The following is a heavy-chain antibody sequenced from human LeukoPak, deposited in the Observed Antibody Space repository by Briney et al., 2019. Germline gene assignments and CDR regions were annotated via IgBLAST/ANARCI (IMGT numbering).Heavy chain of an antibody. Sequence: PSETLSLTCTVSGGSISSSSYYWGWIRQPPGKGLEWIGSIYYSGSTYYNPSLKSRVTISVDTSKNQFSLKLSSVTAADTAVYYCARHDVVVPAAVDYWGQGTLVTVSS. D-gene: IGHD2-2*01. CDR3: ARHDVVVPAAVDY. CDR2: IYYSGST. CDR1: GGSISSSSYY. V-gene: IGHV4-39*01. J-gene: IGHJ4*02.